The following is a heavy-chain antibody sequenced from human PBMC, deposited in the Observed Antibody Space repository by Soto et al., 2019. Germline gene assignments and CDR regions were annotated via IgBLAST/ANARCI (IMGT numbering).Heavy chain of an antibody. J-gene: IGHJ5*02. V-gene: IGHV1-2*02. D-gene: IGHD3-9*01. CDR2: INPNSGGT. CDR3: ARVPWDILTGYYPKSKLGFDP. CDR1: GYTFTGYY. Sequence: ASVKVSCKASGYTFTGYYMHWVRQAPGQGLEWMGWINPNSGGTNYAQKFQGRVTMTRDTSISTAYMELSRLRSDDTAVYYCARVPWDILTGYYPKSKLGFDPWGQGTLVTVSP.